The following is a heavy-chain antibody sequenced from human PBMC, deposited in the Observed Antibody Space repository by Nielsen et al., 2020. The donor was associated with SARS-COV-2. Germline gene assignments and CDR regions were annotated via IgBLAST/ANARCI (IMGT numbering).Heavy chain of an antibody. V-gene: IGHV1-18*01. CDR2: ISAYNGNT. J-gene: IGHJ4*02. Sequence: ASVKVSCKASGYTFTSYGISWVRQAPGQGLEWMGWISAYNGNTNYAQKLQGRVTMTTDTSTSTAYMELRSLRSDDTAVYYCARDIIIGVGATIHYRFDYWGQGTLVTVSS. CDR1: GYTFTSYG. D-gene: IGHD1-26*01. CDR3: ARDIIIGVGATIHYRFDY.